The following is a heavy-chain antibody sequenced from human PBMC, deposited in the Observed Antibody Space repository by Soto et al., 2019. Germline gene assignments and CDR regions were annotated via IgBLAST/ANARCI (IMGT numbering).Heavy chain of an antibody. J-gene: IGHJ6*02. Sequence: QVQLVQSGAEVKKPGASVKVSCKASGYTFTSYSISWVRQAPGQGLEWMGWISAYNGNTNYAQKLQGRVTMTTDTSTSTAYMALRSLRSDDTAVYYCASSFTSSQWRYGMDVWGQGTTVTVSS. CDR3: ASSFTSSQWRYGMDV. D-gene: IGHD2-2*01. V-gene: IGHV1-18*01. CDR1: GYTFTSYS. CDR2: ISAYNGNT.